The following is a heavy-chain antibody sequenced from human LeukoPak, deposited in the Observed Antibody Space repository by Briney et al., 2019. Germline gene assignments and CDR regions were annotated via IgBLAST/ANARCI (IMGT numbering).Heavy chain of an antibody. J-gene: IGHJ6*02. CDR1: GGSFNGYY. Sequence: SETLSLTCAVYGGSFNGYYWSWIRQPPGKGLEWIGEINHSGSTNYNPSLRSRVTISVDTSKNQFSLKLSSVTAADTAVYYCARGRYYYDSSGYYWGYYYGMDVWGQGTTVTVSS. CDR3: ARGRYYYDSSGYYWGYYYGMDV. CDR2: INHSGST. D-gene: IGHD3-22*01. V-gene: IGHV4-34*01.